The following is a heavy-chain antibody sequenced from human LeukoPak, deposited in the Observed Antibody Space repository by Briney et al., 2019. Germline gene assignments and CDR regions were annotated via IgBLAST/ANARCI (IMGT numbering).Heavy chain of an antibody. D-gene: IGHD3-10*01. V-gene: IGHV3-64*01. CDR1: GFTFSSYA. J-gene: IGHJ4*02. CDR2: ISRSGGHT. CDR3: AEVTYGSGTYGAFDS. Sequence: GGSLRLSCAASGFTFSSYAIHWVRQAPGKGLEYVSAISRSGGHTYYANSVEGRFTISRDNSKNTLYLQMNSLRAEDTAVYYCAEVTYGSGTYGAFDSWGQGTLVTVSS.